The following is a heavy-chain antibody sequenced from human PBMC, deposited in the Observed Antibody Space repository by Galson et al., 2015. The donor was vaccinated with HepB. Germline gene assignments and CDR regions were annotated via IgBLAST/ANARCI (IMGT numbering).Heavy chain of an antibody. V-gene: IGHV3-33*01. CDR1: GFTFNTYA. CDR3: ARDRGVYYDFWSGYYMDA. D-gene: IGHD3-3*01. CDR2: MWYDGSNK. J-gene: IGHJ6*03. Sequence: SLRLSCAASGFTFNTYAMHWVRQPPGKGLEWVALMWYDGSNKYYADSVKGRFTISRDNSNNTLYLQMKSLRAEDTAVYYCARDRGVYYDFWSGYYMDAWGKGTTVTVS.